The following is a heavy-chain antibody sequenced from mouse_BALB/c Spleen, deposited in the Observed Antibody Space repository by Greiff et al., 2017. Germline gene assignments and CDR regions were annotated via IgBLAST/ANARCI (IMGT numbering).Heavy chain of an antibody. CDR1: GFTFSNYW. CDR2: IRLKSNNYAT. V-gene: IGHV6-6*02. CDR3: TRPQYDAGSYWYFDV. J-gene: IGHJ1*01. D-gene: IGHD2-12*01. Sequence: EVKLMESGGGLVQPGGSMKLSCVASGFTFSNYWMNWVRQSPEKGLEWVAEIRLKSNNYATHYAESVKGRFTISRDDSKSSVYLQMNNLRAEDTGIYYCTRPQYDAGSYWYFDVWGAGTTVTVSS.